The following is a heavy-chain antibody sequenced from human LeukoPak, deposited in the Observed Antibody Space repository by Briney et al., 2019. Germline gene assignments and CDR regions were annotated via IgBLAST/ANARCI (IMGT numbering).Heavy chain of an antibody. CDR2: IYPSGGST. CDR1: GYTFTGYY. CDR3: AREVVTAIFVHYMGV. D-gene: IGHD2-21*02. V-gene: IGHV1-46*01. Sequence: ASVKVSCKASGYTFTGYYMHWVRQAPGQRLEWMGIIYPSGGSTNYAQNFQGRVTMTTDTSTSTAYMELRSLRSDDTAVYYCAREVVTAIFVHYMGVWGKGTTVTISS. J-gene: IGHJ6*03.